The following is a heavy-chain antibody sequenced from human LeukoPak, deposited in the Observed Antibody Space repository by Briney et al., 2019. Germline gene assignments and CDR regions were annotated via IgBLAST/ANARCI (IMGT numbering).Heavy chain of an antibody. J-gene: IGHJ4*02. Sequence: GGSLSLSCASTRSIFSDSTMHWVRQPPGKGLERVAAASFHGSNTYYADSMKGRFTISRDNSKNTVYLQMNSLRTEDTAVYYCARERSWNGPLDYWGQGTLVTVSS. CDR2: ASFHGSNT. V-gene: IGHV3-30*04. D-gene: IGHD1-1*01. CDR1: RSIFSDST. CDR3: ARERSWNGPLDY.